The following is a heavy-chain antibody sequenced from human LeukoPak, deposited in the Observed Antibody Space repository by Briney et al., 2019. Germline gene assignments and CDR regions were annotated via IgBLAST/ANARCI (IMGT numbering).Heavy chain of an antibody. V-gene: IGHV3-30*02. CDR1: GFTFRDYG. CDR2: IRNDGSNE. D-gene: IGHD2-15*01. J-gene: IGHJ5*02. Sequence: GGFLRLSCAASGFTFRDYGMHWIRQAPGKGLEWVAFIRNDGSNEYYPDSVKGRFTISRDNSRNTLYLQMNSLRDEDTAVYYCAKGGSASHNWFDPRGQGTLVTVSS. CDR3: AKGGSASHNWFDP.